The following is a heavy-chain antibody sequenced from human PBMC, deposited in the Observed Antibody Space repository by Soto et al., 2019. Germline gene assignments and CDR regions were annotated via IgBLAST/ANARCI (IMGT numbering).Heavy chain of an antibody. Sequence: PSETLSLTCTVSGGSISSYYWSWIRQPPGKGLEWIGYIYYSGSTNYNPSLKSRVTISVDTSKNQFSLKLSSVTAADTAVYYCARALGRAAAGLLRGYGMDVWGQGTTVTVSS. V-gene: IGHV4-59*01. J-gene: IGHJ6*02. D-gene: IGHD6-13*01. CDR2: IYYSGST. CDR3: ARALGRAAAGLLRGYGMDV. CDR1: GGSISSYY.